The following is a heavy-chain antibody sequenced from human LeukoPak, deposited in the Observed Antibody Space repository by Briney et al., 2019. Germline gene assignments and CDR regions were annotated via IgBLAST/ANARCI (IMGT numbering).Heavy chain of an antibody. D-gene: IGHD3-10*01. CDR2: VYYSVTT. V-gene: IGHV4-39*01. J-gene: IGHJ4*02. CDR1: GGAISSGTYY. CDR3: ARTRYYYNSRSYGAPYYFDY. Sequence: SETVSLTCTVSGGAISSGTYYWGWIRQPPGKGLEWIGNVYYSVTTYYNPSLKSRVTISVDTSKNQFSLNLISVTAADTAVYYCARTRYYYNSRSYGAPYYFDYWGQGTLVTVSS.